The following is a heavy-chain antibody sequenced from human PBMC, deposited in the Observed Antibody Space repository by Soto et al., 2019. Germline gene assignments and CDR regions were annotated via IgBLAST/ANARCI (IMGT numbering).Heavy chain of an antibody. CDR1: GFIFSTYM. CDR2: IYASGST. V-gene: IGHV3-23*01. J-gene: IGHJ4*02. D-gene: IGHD1-26*01. Sequence: PGVSLRLSCATSGFIFSTYMMSWLRQSPGRGLEWVSTIYASGSTHYADSVKGRFTISRDNSRSTLYLHMNSLRVEDTAFYFCARDPGGSFDYWGLGILVTSP. CDR3: ARDPGGSFDY.